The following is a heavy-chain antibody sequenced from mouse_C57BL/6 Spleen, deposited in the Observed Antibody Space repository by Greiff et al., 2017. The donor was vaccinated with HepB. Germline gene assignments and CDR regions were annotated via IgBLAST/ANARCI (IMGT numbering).Heavy chain of an antibody. J-gene: IGHJ1*03. V-gene: IGHV1-72*01. CDR3: ARRRATTVVDYWYFDV. CDR2: IDPNSGGT. Sequence: VQLQQSGAELVKPGASVKLSCKASGYTFTSYWMHWVKQRPGRGLEWIGRIDPNSGGTKYNEKFKSKATLTVDKPSSTAYMQLSSLTSEDSAVYYCARRRATTVVDYWYFDVWGTGTTVTVSS. D-gene: IGHD1-1*01. CDR1: GYTFTSYW.